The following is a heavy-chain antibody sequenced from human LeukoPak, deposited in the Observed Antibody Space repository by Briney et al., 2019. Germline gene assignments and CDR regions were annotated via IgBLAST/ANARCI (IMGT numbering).Heavy chain of an antibody. J-gene: IGHJ6*02. D-gene: IGHD5-18*01. Sequence: EASVKVSCETSGYSFEKFIISWVRLAPGEGLEWMGWISVHDGNTNIAQKFQGRVTMTTDTSTSTAYMELRSLRSDDTAVYYCASKAGVQLWLEGPLGMDVWGQGTTVTVSS. CDR3: ASKAGVQLWLEGPLGMDV. CDR1: GYSFEKFI. CDR2: ISVHDGNT. V-gene: IGHV1-18*04.